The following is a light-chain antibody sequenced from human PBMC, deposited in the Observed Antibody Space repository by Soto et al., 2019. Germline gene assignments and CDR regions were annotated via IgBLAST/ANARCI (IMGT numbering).Light chain of an antibody. CDR2: GAS. V-gene: IGKV3-15*01. CDR3: QQYEHWPPWT. Sequence: EIVMTQSPATLSVSPGERVTLSCRASQSVGNNLAWYQQKPGQAPRLLIYGASIRATGFPARFSGSGSGKQFTLTISGLQSEDFASYYCQQYEHWPPWTFGQGTKVEI. CDR1: QSVGNN. J-gene: IGKJ1*01.